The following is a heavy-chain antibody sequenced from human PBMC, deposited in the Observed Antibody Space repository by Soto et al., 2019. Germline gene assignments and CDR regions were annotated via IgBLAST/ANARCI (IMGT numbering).Heavy chain of an antibody. D-gene: IGHD2-15*01. CDR3: ARHTGVVAATPGPGGWFDP. J-gene: IGHJ5*02. CDR1: GGSISSSSYY. CDR2: IYYSGST. Sequence: PSETLSLTCAVSGGSISSSSYYWGWIRQPPGKGLEWIGSIYYSGSTYYNPSLKSRVTISVDTSKNQFSLKLSSVTAADTAVYYCARHTGVVAATPGPGGWFDPWGQGTLVTVSS. V-gene: IGHV4-39*01.